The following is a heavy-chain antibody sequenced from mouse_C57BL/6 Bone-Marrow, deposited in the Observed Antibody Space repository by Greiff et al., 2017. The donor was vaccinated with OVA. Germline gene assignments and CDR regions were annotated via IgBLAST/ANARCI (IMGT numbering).Heavy chain of an antibody. CDR2: INPSNGGT. D-gene: IGHD3-1*01. V-gene: IGHV1-53*01. J-gene: IGHJ2*01. CDR1: GYTFTSYW. CDR3: AKSGSLYYGDY. Sequence: QVQLQQSGTELVKPGASVKLSCKASGYTFTSYWMHWVKQRPGQGLEWIGNINPSNGGTNYNEKFKSKATLTVDKSSSTAYMQLSSLTSEDSAVDKCAKSGSLYYGDYWGQGTTLTVSS.